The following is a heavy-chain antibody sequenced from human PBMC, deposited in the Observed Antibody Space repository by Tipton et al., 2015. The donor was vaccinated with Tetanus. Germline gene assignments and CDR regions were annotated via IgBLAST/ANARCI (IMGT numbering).Heavy chain of an antibody. V-gene: IGHV3-74*01. CDR1: GFTFSNYG. CDR3: TRCRGAPTVTLWDYYYTNV. D-gene: IGHD1-1*01. CDR2: INSDGSNT. Sequence: SLRLSCAASGFTFSNYGMHWVRQAPGKGLKWVSRINSDGSNTSYADSVKGRFTISRDNAKNTLDMQLNRLRAEDTAVQYCTRCRGAPTVTLWDYYYTNVRVTWTPVPVSS. J-gene: IGHJ6*03.